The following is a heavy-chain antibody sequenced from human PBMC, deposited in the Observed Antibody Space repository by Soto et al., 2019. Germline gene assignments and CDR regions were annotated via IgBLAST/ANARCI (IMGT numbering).Heavy chain of an antibody. V-gene: IGHV3-7*01. CDR2: IKQDGSEK. CDR3: ARAGLRYFDWLLFDYFDY. CDR1: GFTFSSYW. J-gene: IGHJ4*02. D-gene: IGHD3-9*01. Sequence: GGSLRLSCAASGFTFSSYWMSWVRQAPGKGLEWVANIKQDGSEKYYVDSVKGRFTISRDNAKNSLYLQMNSLRAEDTAVYYCARAGLRYFDWLLFDYFDYWGQGTLVTVSS.